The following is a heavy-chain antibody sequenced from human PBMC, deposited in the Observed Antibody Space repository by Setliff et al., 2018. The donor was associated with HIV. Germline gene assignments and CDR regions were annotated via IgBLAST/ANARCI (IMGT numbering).Heavy chain of an antibody. D-gene: IGHD2-15*01. V-gene: IGHV3-72*01. CDR1: GFSFSDHY. J-gene: IGHJ4*02. CDR2: IRNKANSYTT. CDR3: AREFGYCGGGSCYGLDY. Sequence: PGGSLRLSCAASGFSFSDHYMYWVRQAQGKGLEWVGRIRNKANSYTTEYAASVKGRFTMSRDDSKNSLYLQMNSLKTEDTAVYYCAREFGYCGGGSCYGLDYWGQGTPVTVSS.